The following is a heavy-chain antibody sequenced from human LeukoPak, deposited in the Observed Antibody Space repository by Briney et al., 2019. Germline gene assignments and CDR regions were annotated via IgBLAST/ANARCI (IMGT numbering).Heavy chain of an antibody. CDR1: GGSISSYY. CDR2: IYYSGST. CDR3: ARDPIDYGDYGFDY. J-gene: IGHJ4*02. V-gene: IGHV4-59*01. D-gene: IGHD4-17*01. Sequence: PSETLSLTCTVSGGSISSYYWSWIRQPPGKGLEGIGYIYYSGSTNYNPSLKSRVTISVDTYKNQFSLKLSSVTAADTAVYYCARDPIDYGDYGFDYWGQGTLVTVSS.